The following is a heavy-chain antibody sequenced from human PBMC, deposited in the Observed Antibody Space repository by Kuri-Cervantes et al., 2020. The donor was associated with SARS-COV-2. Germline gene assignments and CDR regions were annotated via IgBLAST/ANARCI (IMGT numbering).Heavy chain of an antibody. J-gene: IGHJ4*02. CDR1: GFLFSASA. V-gene: IGHV3-73*01. CDR2: VGGKANSYAT. Sequence: GESLKISCEVSGFLFSASATHWVRQASGKGLEWVGRVGGKANSYATAYAASVKGGFTISRDDSKNVAYLQMNSLKTEDTAVYYCTTLIDCWGQGALVTVSS. CDR3: TTLIDC.